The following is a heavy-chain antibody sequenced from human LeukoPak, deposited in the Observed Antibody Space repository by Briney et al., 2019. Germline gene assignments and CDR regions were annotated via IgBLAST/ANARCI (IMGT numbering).Heavy chain of an antibody. CDR3: AREKLEYYDYVWGSYGSAFDI. CDR1: GVSISSYY. Sequence: SETLSLIRTVSGVSISSYYWSWIRQPAGKGLEWIGRIYTSGSTNYNPSLNSRVTMSVDTSKNQFSLKLSSVTAADTAVYYCAREKLEYYDYVWGSYGSAFDIWGQGTMVSVPS. V-gene: IGHV4-4*07. J-gene: IGHJ3*02. D-gene: IGHD3-16*01. CDR2: IYTSGST.